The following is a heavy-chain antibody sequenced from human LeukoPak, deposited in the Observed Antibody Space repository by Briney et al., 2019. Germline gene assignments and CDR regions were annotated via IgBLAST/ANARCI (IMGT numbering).Heavy chain of an antibody. V-gene: IGHV3-23*01. J-gene: IGHJ4*02. Sequence: PGGSLRLSCAASGFTFSSYAMSWVRQAPGKGLEWVSAISGSGGSTYYADSVKGRFTISRDNSKNTLYRQMNSLRAEDTAVYYCAKEQRQQLVHYYSDYWGQGTLVTVSS. CDR3: AKEQRQQLVHYYSDY. CDR1: GFTFSSYA. CDR2: ISGSGGST. D-gene: IGHD6-13*01.